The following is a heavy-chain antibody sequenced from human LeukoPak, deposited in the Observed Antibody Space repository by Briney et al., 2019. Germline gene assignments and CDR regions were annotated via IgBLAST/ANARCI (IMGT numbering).Heavy chain of an antibody. CDR3: ASGDTAMDHYYYYGMDV. CDR1: GFTFSSYA. V-gene: IGHV3-30-3*01. D-gene: IGHD5-18*01. CDR2: ISYDGSNK. Sequence: PGRSLRLSCAASGFTFSSYAMHWVRQAPGKGLEWVAVISYDGSNKYYADSVKGRFTISRDNSKNTLYLQMNSLRAEDTAVYYCASGDTAMDHYYYYGMDVWGQGTTVTVSS. J-gene: IGHJ6*02.